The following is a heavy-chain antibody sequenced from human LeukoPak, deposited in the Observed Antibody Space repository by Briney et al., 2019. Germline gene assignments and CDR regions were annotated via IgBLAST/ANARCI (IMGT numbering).Heavy chain of an antibody. D-gene: IGHD7-27*01. V-gene: IGHV3-23*01. J-gene: IGHJ4*02. CDR3: AKDLYWGFDY. CDR1: GFTFSIYG. CDR2: ISANGGTT. Sequence: GGSLRLSCAASGFTFSIYGMSWVRQAPGKGLEWVSAISANGGTTYYADSVKGRFTISRDNSKDTLYLQMNSLRAEDTAVYYCAKDLYWGFDYWGQGTLVTVSS.